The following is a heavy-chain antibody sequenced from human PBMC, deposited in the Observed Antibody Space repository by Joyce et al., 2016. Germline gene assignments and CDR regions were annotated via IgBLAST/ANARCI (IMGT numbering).Heavy chain of an antibody. CDR1: GITFSKYW. D-gene: IGHD7-27*01. CDR2: ISSDGNIT. V-gene: IGHV3-74*01. CDR3: ARGVITSTGVDAFDI. J-gene: IGHJ3*02. Sequence: EVQLVESGGGLVQPGGSLRLSCAASGITFSKYWMHWVRQAPGKGLVVVSHISSDGNITRYADSVGGRFTISRDNAKSTLYLQLNSLRADDTAVYYCARGVITSTGVDAFDIWGQGTMVTVS.